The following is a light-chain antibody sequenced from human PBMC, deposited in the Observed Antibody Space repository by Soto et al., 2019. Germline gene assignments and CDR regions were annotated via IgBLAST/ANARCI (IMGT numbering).Light chain of an antibody. CDR3: HHRSNRPPCT. V-gene: IGKV3-11*01. J-gene: IGKJ5*01. CDR1: QSVHTF. CDR2: GAS. Sequence: EIVVTQAPDTLSLSPGEGASLSCRASQSVHTFLAWYQQKPGQAPRLLIYGASTRATGVPARFSGSGSGTDFTLTISSLEPEDFAVDYGHHRSNRPPCTFGQGTRLEIK.